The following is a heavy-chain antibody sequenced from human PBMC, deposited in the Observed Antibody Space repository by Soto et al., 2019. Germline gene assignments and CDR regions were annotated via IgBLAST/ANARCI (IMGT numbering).Heavy chain of an antibody. CDR1: GYTLTSYS. Sequence: QVQLVQSGAEVKKPGASVRVSCKASGYTLTSYSMHWVRQAPGQGHEWMGIINPSGDNIRYAQNFQGRVTMTRDTSTSTVYLELSSLRSEDTAIYYCARDPQGYCSGGRCYHFDYWGQGTLVTVSS. CDR3: ARDPQGYCSGGRCYHFDY. J-gene: IGHJ4*02. CDR2: INPSGDNI. D-gene: IGHD2-15*01. V-gene: IGHV1-46*01.